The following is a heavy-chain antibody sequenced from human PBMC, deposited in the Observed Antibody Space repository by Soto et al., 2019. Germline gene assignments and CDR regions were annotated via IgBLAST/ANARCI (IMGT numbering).Heavy chain of an antibody. CDR2: IYYSGST. V-gene: IGHV4-59*08. D-gene: IGHD2-15*01. Sequence: QVQLQESGPGLVKPSETLSLTCTVSGGSISSYYWSWIRQPPGKGLEWIGYIYYSGSTNYNPSLKSRVTISVDTSKNQFSLKLSSVTAADTAVYYCAMPGYCSDGSCPHAFDIWGQGTMVTVSS. J-gene: IGHJ3*02. CDR1: GGSISSYY. CDR3: AMPGYCSDGSCPHAFDI.